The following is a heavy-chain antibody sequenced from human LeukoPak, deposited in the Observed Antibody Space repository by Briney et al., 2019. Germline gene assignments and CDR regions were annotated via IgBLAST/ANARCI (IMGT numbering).Heavy chain of an antibody. D-gene: IGHD3-10*01. J-gene: IGHJ5*02. Sequence: SETLSLTCTVSGGSINSPSSYWGWIRQPPGKGLEWIGIVNYRGTTYYNPSLKSRVTISEDTAKNEFSLRLTSVTAADTAVYYCARNDLVRFSYWRMQPGWFDPWGQGTLVTVSS. CDR2: VNYRGTT. V-gene: IGHV4-39*01. CDR1: GGSINSPSSY. CDR3: ARNDLVRFSYWRMQPGWFDP.